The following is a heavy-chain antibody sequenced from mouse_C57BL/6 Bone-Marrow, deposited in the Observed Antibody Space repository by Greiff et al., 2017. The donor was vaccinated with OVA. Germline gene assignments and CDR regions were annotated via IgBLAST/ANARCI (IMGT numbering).Heavy chain of an antibody. J-gene: IGHJ3*01. V-gene: IGHV1-19*01. CDR3: ARRSDYYGSSYVNWFAY. CDR2: INPYNGGT. D-gene: IGHD1-1*01. Sequence: EVQLQQSGPVLVKPGASVKMSCKASGYTFTDYYMNWVKQSNGKSLEWIGVINPYNGGTSYNQKFKGKATLTVDKSSSTAYMELNSLTSEDSAVYYCARRSDYYGSSYVNWFAYWGQGTLVSVSA. CDR1: GYTFTDYY.